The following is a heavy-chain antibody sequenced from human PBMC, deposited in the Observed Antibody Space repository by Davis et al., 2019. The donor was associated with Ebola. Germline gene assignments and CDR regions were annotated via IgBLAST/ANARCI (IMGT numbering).Heavy chain of an antibody. CDR2: ISSSSSYI. CDR1: GFTFSSYS. D-gene: IGHD2-21*02. Sequence: GGSLRLSCAASGFTFSSYSMNWVRQAPGKGLEWVSSISSSSSYIYYADSVKGRFTISRDNAKNSLYLQMTSLRADDTAVYYCTRDGPFCGGDCYSDYWGQGTLVTVSS. V-gene: IGHV3-21*04. CDR3: TRDGPFCGGDCYSDY. J-gene: IGHJ4*02.